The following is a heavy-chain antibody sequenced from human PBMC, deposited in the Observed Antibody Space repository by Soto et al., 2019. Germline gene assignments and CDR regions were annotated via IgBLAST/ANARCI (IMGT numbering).Heavy chain of an antibody. CDR1: GFTFSSYA. D-gene: IGHD1-1*01. V-gene: IGHV3-23*01. CDR2: ISGSGGST. Sequence: GGSLRLSCAASGFTFSSYAMSWVRQAPGKGLEWVSAISGSGGSTYYADSVKGRCTISRDNSKNTLYLQMNSLRAEDTAVYYCAKDKYPPSELDYFDYWGQGTLVTVSS. J-gene: IGHJ4*02. CDR3: AKDKYPPSELDYFDY.